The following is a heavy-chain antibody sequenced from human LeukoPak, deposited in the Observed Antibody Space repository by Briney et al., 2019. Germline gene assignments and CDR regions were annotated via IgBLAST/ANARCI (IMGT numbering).Heavy chain of an antibody. V-gene: IGHV3-74*01. CDR3: VSFYETY. J-gene: IGHJ4*02. CDR2: INSDGSWT. Sequence: GGSLRLSCAASGNYWMHWVRQAPGKGLVWVSHINSDGSWTSYADSVRGRFTISKDNAKNTVYLQMNNLRAEDTAVYYCVSFYETYWGRGTLVTVSS. D-gene: IGHD2-2*01. CDR1: GNYW.